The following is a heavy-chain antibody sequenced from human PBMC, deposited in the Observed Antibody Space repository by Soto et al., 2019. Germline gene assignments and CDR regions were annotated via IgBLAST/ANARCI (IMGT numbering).Heavy chain of an antibody. Sequence: SLRLSCAASQFSFRSYAMHWIRQSPGKGLEWVAVISFDGNSLHYADSVRDRFTISRDNSKNTLYLQMNNLRPEDTAVYYCARTFDTITYYFDYWGQGTVVTVYS. CDR3: ARTFDTITYYFDY. CDR1: QFSFRSYA. J-gene: IGHJ4*02. D-gene: IGHD3-9*01. V-gene: IGHV3-30-3*01. CDR2: ISFDGNSL.